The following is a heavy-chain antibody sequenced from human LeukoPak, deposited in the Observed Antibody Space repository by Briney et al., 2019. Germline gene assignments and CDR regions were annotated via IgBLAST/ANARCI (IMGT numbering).Heavy chain of an antibody. CDR1: GFTFSSYA. Sequence: GGSLRLSCAASGFTFSSYAMHWVRQAPGKGLEWVAVISYDGSNKYYADSVKGRFTISRDNSKNTLYLQMNSLRAEDTAVYYCARSVDTAMVTLDYWGQGTLVTVSS. J-gene: IGHJ4*02. CDR3: ARSVDTAMVTLDY. CDR2: ISYDGSNK. D-gene: IGHD5-18*01. V-gene: IGHV3-30-3*01.